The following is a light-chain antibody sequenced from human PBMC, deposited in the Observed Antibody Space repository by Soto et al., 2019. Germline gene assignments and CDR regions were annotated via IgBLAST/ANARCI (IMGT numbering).Light chain of an antibody. CDR2: GAS. CDR1: QSVSSK. Sequence: EIVMTQSPVTLSVSPGERATLSCRASQSVSSKLAWYQQKPGQAPRLLIYGASTRATGIPARFSGSGSGTEFTLSISSLQSEDFAVYYCQQYNNWPQTFGQGTKLGIK. CDR3: QQYNNWPQT. V-gene: IGKV3-15*01. J-gene: IGKJ2*01.